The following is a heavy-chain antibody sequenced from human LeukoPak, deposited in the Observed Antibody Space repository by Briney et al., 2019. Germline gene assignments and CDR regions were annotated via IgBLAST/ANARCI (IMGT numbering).Heavy chain of an antibody. V-gene: IGHV1-69*13. CDR2: IIPIFGTA. D-gene: IGHD2-2*02. CDR1: GGTFSSYA. Sequence: GASVKVSCKASGGTFSSYAISWVRQAPGQGLEWMGGIIPIFGTANYAQKFQGRVTITADESTSTAYMELSSLRSEDTAVYYCARDRGGVYCSSTSCYTGVYDYWGQGTLVTVSS. CDR3: ARDRGGVYCSSTSCYTGVYDY. J-gene: IGHJ4*02.